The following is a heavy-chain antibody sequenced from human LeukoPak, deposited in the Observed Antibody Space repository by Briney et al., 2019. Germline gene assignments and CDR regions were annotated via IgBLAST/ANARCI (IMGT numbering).Heavy chain of an antibody. V-gene: IGHV1-2*02. J-gene: IGHJ4*02. Sequence: ASVKVSCKASGYTFTDYYMHWVRQAPGQGLEWMGWSNPNSGGTQYAQKFQGRVTMTRDTSITTAYMALSSLTFDDTAVYYCARVKGGFGELSSFDYWGQGTLVTVSS. CDR2: SNPNSGGT. CDR1: GYTFTDYY. D-gene: IGHD3-10*01. CDR3: ARVKGGFGELSSFDY.